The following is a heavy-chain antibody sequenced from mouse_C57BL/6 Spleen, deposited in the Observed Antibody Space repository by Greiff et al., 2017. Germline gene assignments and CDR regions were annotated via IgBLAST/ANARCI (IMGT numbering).Heavy chain of an antibody. CDR3: ARHEGGYGNYASWFAY. D-gene: IGHD2-10*02. CDR2: FYPGSGSI. CDR1: GYTFTEYT. Sequence: VQLQESGAELVKPGASVKLSCKASGYTFTEYTIHWVKQRSGQGLEWIGWFYPGSGSIKYNEKFKDKATLTADKSSSTVYMELSSLTSEDSAVYFCARHEGGYGNYASWFAYWGQGTLVTVSA. J-gene: IGHJ3*01. V-gene: IGHV1-62-2*01.